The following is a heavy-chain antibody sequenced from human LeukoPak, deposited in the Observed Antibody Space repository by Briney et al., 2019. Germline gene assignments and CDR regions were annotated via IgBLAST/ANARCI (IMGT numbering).Heavy chain of an antibody. CDR2: ISSSGSTI. V-gene: IGHV3-11*01. CDR1: GFTFSDYY. Sequence: PGGSLRLSCAASGFTFSDYYMSWIRRAPGKGLEWVSYISSSGSTIYYADSVKGRFTISRDNAKNSLYLQMNSLRAEDTAVYYCARWLQSEIPRGIDYWGQGTLVTVSS. J-gene: IGHJ4*02. CDR3: ARWLQSEIPRGIDY. D-gene: IGHD5-24*01.